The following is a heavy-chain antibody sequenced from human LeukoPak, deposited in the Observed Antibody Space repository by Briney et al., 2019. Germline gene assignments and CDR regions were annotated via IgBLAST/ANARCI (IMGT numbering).Heavy chain of an antibody. CDR2: IIPIFGTA. D-gene: IGHD3-22*01. V-gene: IGHV1-69*05. Sequence: SVKVSCKASGGTFSSYAISWVRQAPGQGLEWMGGIIPIFGTANYAQKFQGRVTITTDESTSTAYMELSSLRSEDTAVYYCARDTISNYYDSTGYFSYWGQGTLVTVSS. CDR3: ARDTISNYYDSTGYFSY. CDR1: GGTFSSYA. J-gene: IGHJ4*02.